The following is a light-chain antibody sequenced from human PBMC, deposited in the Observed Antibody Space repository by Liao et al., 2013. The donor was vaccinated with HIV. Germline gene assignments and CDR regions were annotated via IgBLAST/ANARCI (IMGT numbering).Light chain of an antibody. V-gene: IGLV3-1*01. CDR3: QAWYGSMGV. CDR2: QDS. Sequence: SYEVTQPPSVSVSPGQTASIPCSGDRLGDKYTCWYQQKPGQSPVLVIYQDSKGPSGIPERFSGSKSGNTATLTISGTQATDDGYYYCQAWYGSMGVFGGGTKLTVL. CDR1: RLGDKY. J-gene: IGLJ3*02.